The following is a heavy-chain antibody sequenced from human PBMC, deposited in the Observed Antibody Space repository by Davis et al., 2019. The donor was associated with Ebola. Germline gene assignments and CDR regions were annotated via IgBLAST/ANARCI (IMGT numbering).Heavy chain of an antibody. CDR2: IYYSGST. D-gene: IGHD3-10*01. CDR1: GGSISSYY. Sequence: PSETLSLTCTVSGGSISSYYWSWIRQPPGKGLEWIGYIYYSGSTNYNPSLKSRVTISVDTSKNQFSLKLSSVTAADTAVYYCARSLLPYYYGSGSHAFDIWGQGTMVTVSS. V-gene: IGHV4-59*01. J-gene: IGHJ3*02. CDR3: ARSLLPYYYGSGSHAFDI.